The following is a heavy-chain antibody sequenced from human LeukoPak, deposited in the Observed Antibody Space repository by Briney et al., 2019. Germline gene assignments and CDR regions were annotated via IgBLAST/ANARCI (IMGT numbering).Heavy chain of an antibody. Sequence: PGGSLRLSCEASGFTFSSYAMSWVRQAPGKGLEGVSVVSGSCSSTYSADSVEGRFTISRDNSKNTLFLQMNSLRAEDTAVYYCARSGSSWYRFDYWGQGTLVTVSS. J-gene: IGHJ4*02. V-gene: IGHV3-23*01. CDR1: GFTFSSYA. CDR2: VSGSCSST. CDR3: ARSGSSWYRFDY. D-gene: IGHD6-13*01.